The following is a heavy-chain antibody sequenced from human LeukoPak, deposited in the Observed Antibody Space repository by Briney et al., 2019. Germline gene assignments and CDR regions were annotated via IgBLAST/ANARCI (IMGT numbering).Heavy chain of an antibody. V-gene: IGHV4-4*02. D-gene: IGHD3-16*01. CDR3: ARESGGGGFDY. J-gene: IGHJ4*02. Sequence: SETLCLTCAVSGGSISSSNWWSWIRQPPGKGLEWIGEIYHSGSTNYNPSLKSRVTISVDKSKNQFSPKLSSVTAADTAVYYCARESGGGGFDYWGQGTLVTVSS. CDR2: IYHSGST. CDR1: GGSISSSNW.